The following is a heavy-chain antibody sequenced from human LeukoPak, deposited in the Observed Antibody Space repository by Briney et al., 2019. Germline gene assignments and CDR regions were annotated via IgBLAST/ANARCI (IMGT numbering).Heavy chain of an antibody. CDR3: TTDQTTYYDILTGYWFDY. CDR2: IKSKSDGGTT. J-gene: IGHJ4*02. Sequence: GGSLRLSCAASGFTFSNAWMSWVRQAPGKGLEWVGRIKSKSDGGTTDYAAPVKGSFTISRDDSKNTLYLQMNSLKTEDTAVYYCTTDQTTYYDILTGYWFDYWGQGTLVTVSS. D-gene: IGHD3-9*01. CDR1: GFTFSNAW. V-gene: IGHV3-15*01.